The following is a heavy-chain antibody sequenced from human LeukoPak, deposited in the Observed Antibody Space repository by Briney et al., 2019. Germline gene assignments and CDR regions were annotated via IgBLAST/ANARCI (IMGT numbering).Heavy chain of an antibody. J-gene: IGHJ4*02. CDR1: GFTFSSYA. CDR2: ISGSGGST. D-gene: IGHD1-14*01. V-gene: IGHV3-23*01. Sequence: GGSLRLSCAASGFTFSSYAMSWVRQAPGKGLEWVSAISGSGGSTYYADSVKGRFTIARDNSKNTQYLQMNSLRAEDTAVYSCAKGINAFDSWGQGTLVTVSS. CDR3: AKGINAFDS.